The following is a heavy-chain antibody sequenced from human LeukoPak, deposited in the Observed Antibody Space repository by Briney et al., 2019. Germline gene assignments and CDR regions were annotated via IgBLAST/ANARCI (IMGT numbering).Heavy chain of an antibody. CDR3: AREGVAYPFDY. V-gene: IGHV3-7*01. D-gene: IGHD2-15*01. Sequence: PGGSLRLSCAASGFTFSNYWMSWVRQAPGKGLDGVANIDQGGSEKQYVDSVKGRFTISRDNAKNSLYLQMNSLRAEDTAVYYCAREGVAYPFDYWGQGTLVTVSS. CDR1: GFTFSNYW. J-gene: IGHJ4*02. CDR2: IDQGGSEK.